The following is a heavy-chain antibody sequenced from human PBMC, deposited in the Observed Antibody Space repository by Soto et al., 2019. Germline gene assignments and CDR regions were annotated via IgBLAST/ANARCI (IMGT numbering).Heavy chain of an antibody. V-gene: IGHV1-69*06. D-gene: IGHD3-3*01. CDR3: ARAQRATFVFKGPQGFDY. CDR1: GGTFSSYA. Sequence: QVQLVQSGAVVKKPGSSVKVSCKASGGTFSSYAISCDRQAPGQGLEWMGGVITICGTANYEQTFQGRVTITADNATSTAYMGLSSVRSEDTAVYYCARAQRATFVFKGPQGFDYSGHGTPVTGTS. J-gene: IGHJ4*01. CDR2: VITICGTA.